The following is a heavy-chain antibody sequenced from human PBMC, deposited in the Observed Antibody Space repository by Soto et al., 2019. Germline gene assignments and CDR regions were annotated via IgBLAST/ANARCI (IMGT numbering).Heavy chain of an antibody. CDR3: ATAPTSYGDYISDY. CDR1: GGSISSYY. CDR2: IYYSGST. D-gene: IGHD4-17*01. J-gene: IGHJ4*02. Sequence: SETLSLTCTVSGGSISSYYWSWIRQPPGKGLEWIGYIYYSGSTNYNPSLKSRVTISVDTSKNQFSLKLSSVTAADPAVYYCATAPTSYGDYISDYWGQGTLVTVSS. V-gene: IGHV4-59*01.